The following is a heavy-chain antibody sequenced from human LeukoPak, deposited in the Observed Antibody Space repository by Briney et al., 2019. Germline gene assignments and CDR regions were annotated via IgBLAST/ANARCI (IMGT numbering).Heavy chain of an antibody. Sequence: ASVKVSCKASGYTFTGYYMHWVRQAPGQGLEWMGWINPNSGDTNYAQKFQGRVTMTRDTSISTAYMELSRLRSDDTAVYYCASPYPREYCSSGGCYFNYWGQGTLVTVSS. J-gene: IGHJ4*02. V-gene: IGHV1-2*02. CDR3: ASPYPREYCSSGGCYFNY. CDR1: GYTFTGYY. D-gene: IGHD2-15*01. CDR2: INPNSGDT.